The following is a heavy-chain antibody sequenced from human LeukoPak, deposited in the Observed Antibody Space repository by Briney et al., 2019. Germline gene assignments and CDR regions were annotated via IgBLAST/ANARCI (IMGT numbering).Heavy chain of an antibody. Sequence: PGRSLRLSCAASGFSFSHFAMHWVRQPPGKGLEWVAVTWYDGSQEHYAHSVKGRFTISRDNSKNTLYLQMNSLRAEDTAVYYCARDYKYAFDNWGQGTLVTVSS. V-gene: IGHV3-33*01. CDR2: TWYDGSQE. CDR3: ARDYKYAFDN. J-gene: IGHJ4*02. CDR1: GFSFSHFA. D-gene: IGHD5-24*01.